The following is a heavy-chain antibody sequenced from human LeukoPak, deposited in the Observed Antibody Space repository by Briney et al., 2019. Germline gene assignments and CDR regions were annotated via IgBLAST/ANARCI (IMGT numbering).Heavy chain of an antibody. CDR2: IYYSGST. J-gene: IGHJ6*02. V-gene: IGHV4-31*03. CDR3: ARDGIVVVPAARTPSYYYYGMDV. Sequence: SETLSLTCTVSGGSISSGGYYWSWIRQHPGKGLEWIGYIYYSGSTYYNPSLKSRVTISVDTSKNQFSLKLSSVTAADTAVYYCARDGIVVVPAARTPSYYYYGMDVWGQGTMVTVSS. D-gene: IGHD2-2*01. CDR1: GGSISSGGYY.